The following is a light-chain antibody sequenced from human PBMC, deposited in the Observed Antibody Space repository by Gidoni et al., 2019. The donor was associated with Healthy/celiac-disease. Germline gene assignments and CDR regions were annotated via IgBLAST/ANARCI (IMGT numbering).Light chain of an antibody. CDR1: QSVLYSSNNKNY. CDR3: QHSVT. CDR2: WAS. V-gene: IGKV4-1*01. J-gene: IGKJ2*01. Sequence: DIVMTQSPDSLAVPLGERATINCKSSQSVLYSSNNKNYLAWYQQKPGQPPKLLIYWASTRESGVPDRFSGSGSGTDFTLTISSLQAEDVAVYYCQHSVTFGQGTKLEIK.